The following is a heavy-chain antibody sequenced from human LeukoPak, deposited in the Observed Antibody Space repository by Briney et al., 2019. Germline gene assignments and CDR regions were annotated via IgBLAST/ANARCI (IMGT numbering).Heavy chain of an antibody. CDR3: AREDYDFWSGYSTGPSVANWFDP. CDR1: GFTFSSYS. J-gene: IGHJ5*02. Sequence: GGSLRLSCAASGFTFSSYSMNWVRQAPGKGPERVSYISSSSSTIYYADSVKGRFTICRDNAKNSLYLQMNSLRAEDTAVYYCAREDYDFWSGYSTGPSVANWFDPWAREPWSPSPQ. D-gene: IGHD3-3*01. V-gene: IGHV3-48*01. CDR2: ISSSSSTI.